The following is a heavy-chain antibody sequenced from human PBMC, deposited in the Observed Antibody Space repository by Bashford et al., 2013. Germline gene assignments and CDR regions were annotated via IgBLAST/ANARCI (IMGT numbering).Heavy chain of an antibody. CDR2: IIPIFGTA. CDR1: GGTFSSYA. CDR3: ARXKKPGYYDFWSGYYMDV. V-gene: IGHV1-69*06. D-gene: IGHD3-3*01. Sequence: SVKVSCKASGGTFSSYAISWVRQAPGQGLEWMGGIIPIFGTANYAQKFQGRVTITADKSTSTAYMELSSLRSEDTAVYYCARXKKPGYYDFWSGYYMDVVGQRVHGHRL. J-gene: IGHJ6*03.